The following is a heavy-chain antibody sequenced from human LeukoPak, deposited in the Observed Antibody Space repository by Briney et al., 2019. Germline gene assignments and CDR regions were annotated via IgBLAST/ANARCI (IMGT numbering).Heavy chain of an antibody. CDR3: ARALVYLGYCSSTSCRHFDY. V-gene: IGHV1-69*13. Sequence: GASVKVSCKASGGTFGSYTINWVRQAPGQGLEWMGGIIPVFGTANYVQKFQGRVTITADESTSTAYMELSSLRSEDTAVYYCARALVYLGYCSSTSCRHFDYWGQGTLVTVSS. CDR2: IIPVFGTA. D-gene: IGHD2-2*01. J-gene: IGHJ4*02. CDR1: GGTFGSYT.